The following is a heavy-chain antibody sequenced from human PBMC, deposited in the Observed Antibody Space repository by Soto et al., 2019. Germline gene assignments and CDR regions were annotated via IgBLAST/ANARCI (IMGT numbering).Heavy chain of an antibody. Sequence: ASVKVSCKASGYTFTSYGISWVRQAPGQGLEWMGWINPNSGGTNYAQKFQGRVTMTRDTSISTAYMELSRLRSDDTAVYYCARGHRSYNWFDPWGQGTLVTVSS. CDR3: ARGHRSYNWFDP. D-gene: IGHD3-10*01. CDR1: GYTFTSYG. V-gene: IGHV1-2*02. J-gene: IGHJ5*02. CDR2: INPNSGGT.